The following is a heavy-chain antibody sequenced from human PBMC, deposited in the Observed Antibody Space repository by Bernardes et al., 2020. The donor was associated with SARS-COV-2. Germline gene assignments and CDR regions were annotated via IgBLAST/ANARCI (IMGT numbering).Heavy chain of an antibody. CDR1: GFTVSSNY. CDR2: IYSGGTT. Sequence: GGSLRLSCVVSGFTVSSNYMSWVRQAPGKGLEWVSTIYSGGTTYFADSVKGRFTISRDKSMNTLFLQMNSLNVEDTAMYFCTRQLYGDYGNFWGQGTQVTVSS. D-gene: IGHD4-17*01. V-gene: IGHV3-66*02. J-gene: IGHJ4*02. CDR3: TRQLYGDYGNF.